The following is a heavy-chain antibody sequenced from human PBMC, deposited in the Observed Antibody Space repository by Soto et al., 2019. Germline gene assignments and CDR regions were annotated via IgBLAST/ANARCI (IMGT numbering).Heavy chain of an antibody. CDR1: GYPISRNG. CDR2: ISGYDGKT. CDR3: AKKSSSSSWFDP. J-gene: IGHJ5*02. Sequence: KVSCHASGYPISRNGLTWVRQAPVQVLEWMGWISGYDGKTNYAQNFQDRVTMTTDPSTRTAYMELRSLRSDDTAVYYCAKKSSSSSWFDPWGQGNLVTVS. V-gene: IGHV1-18*01. D-gene: IGHD6-6*01.